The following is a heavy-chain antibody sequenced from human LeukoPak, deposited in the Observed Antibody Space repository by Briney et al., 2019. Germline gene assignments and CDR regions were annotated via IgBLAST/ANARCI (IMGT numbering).Heavy chain of an antibody. J-gene: IGHJ4*02. CDR3: ARGRIGGPKAPFDY. D-gene: IGHD3-16*01. CDR1: GGSLSNHY. V-gene: IGHV4-59*11. CDR2: IYDCGST. Sequence: PSETLSLTCTVSGGSLSNHYWSWIRQPPGKGLEWIGHIYDCGSTTYNPSLKSRVTMSVDTSKNQFSLNLSSVTAADTAVYYCARGRIGGPKAPFDYWGQGTLVTVSS.